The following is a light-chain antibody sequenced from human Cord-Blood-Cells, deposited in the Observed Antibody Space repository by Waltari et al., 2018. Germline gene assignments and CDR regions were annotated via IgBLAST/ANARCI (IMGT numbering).Light chain of an antibody. J-gene: IGLJ1*01. CDR1: SSAVGRYNL. CDR2: EGS. Sequence: QSALTQSASVSGSPGQAITISCPGTSSAVGRYNLVSWYQQHPGKAPKLMIYEGSKRPSGVSNRFSGSKSGNTASLTISGLQAEDEADYYCCSYAGSSTFYVFGTGTKVTVL. V-gene: IGLV2-23*01. CDR3: CSYAGSSTFYV.